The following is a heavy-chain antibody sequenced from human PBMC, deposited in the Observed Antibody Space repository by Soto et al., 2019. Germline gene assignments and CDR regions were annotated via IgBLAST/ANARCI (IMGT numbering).Heavy chain of an antibody. V-gene: IGHV1-2*04. J-gene: IGHJ6*03. Sequence: ASVKVSCKASGYTFTGYYMHWVRQAPGQGLEWMGWINPNSGGTNYAQKFQGWVTMTRDTSISTAYMELSRLRSDDTAVYYCARGGRYSGYDYYYYYMDVWGKGTTVTVSS. CDR3: ARGGRYSGYDYYYYYMDV. D-gene: IGHD5-12*01. CDR2: INPNSGGT. CDR1: GYTFTGYY.